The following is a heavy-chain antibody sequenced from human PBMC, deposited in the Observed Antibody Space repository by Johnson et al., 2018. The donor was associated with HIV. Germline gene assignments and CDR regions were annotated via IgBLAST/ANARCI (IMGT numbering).Heavy chain of an antibody. CDR1: GFSVRTNY. Sequence: EVQLVESGGGLIQPWGSLRLSCAASGFSVRTNYMSWVRQAPGKGLEWVSVIYTGSDSTSYTDSVKDRFTISRDSSKNAVYLQMSSLRAEDTALYYCARGSSGSFDLWGRGTMVTVSS. J-gene: IGHJ3*01. V-gene: IGHV3-53*01. D-gene: IGHD6-6*01. CDR3: ARGSSGSFDL. CDR2: IYTGSDST.